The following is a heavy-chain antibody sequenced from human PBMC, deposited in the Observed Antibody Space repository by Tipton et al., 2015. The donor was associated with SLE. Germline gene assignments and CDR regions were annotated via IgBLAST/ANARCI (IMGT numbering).Heavy chain of an antibody. D-gene: IGHD6-13*01. CDR3: ARDTYSSSWYYFGF. Sequence: TLSLTCAVYGGSFSGYYWSWIRQPPGKGLEWIGYIYTSGSTNYNPSLKSRVTISVDTSKNQFSLKLSSVTAADTAVYYCARDTYSSSWYYFGFWGQGTLVTVSS. J-gene: IGHJ4*02. CDR1: GGSFSGYY. CDR2: IYTSGST. V-gene: IGHV4-59*01.